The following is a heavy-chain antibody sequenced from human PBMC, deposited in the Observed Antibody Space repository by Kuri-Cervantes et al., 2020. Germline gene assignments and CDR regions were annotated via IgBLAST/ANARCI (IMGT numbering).Heavy chain of an antibody. CDR2: TNPNSGGT. J-gene: IGHJ4*02. CDR3: ARGGRGLLAPFDY. CDR1: GYTFTGYY. Sequence: ASVKVSCKASGYTFTGYYMYWVRQAPGQGLEWMGWTNPNSGGTNYAQKFQGRVTMTRDTPISTAYMELSRLRSDDTAVYYCARGGRGLLAPFDYWGQGTLVTVSS. D-gene: IGHD5-24*01. V-gene: IGHV1-2*02.